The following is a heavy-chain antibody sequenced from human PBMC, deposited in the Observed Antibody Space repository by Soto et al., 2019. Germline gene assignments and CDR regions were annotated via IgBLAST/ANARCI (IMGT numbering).Heavy chain of an antibody. CDR2: INHSGST. D-gene: IGHD2-2*01. V-gene: IGHV4-34*01. CDR1: GGSFSGYY. CDR3: ARGIRYGPLGGSTSCLCYMDV. Sequence: SETLSLTCAVYGGSFSGYYWSWIRQPPGKGLEWIGEINHSGSTNYNPSLKSRVTISVDTSKNQFSLKLSSVTAADTAVYYCARGIRYGPLGGSTSCLCYMDVWGKGTTVNVSS. J-gene: IGHJ6*03.